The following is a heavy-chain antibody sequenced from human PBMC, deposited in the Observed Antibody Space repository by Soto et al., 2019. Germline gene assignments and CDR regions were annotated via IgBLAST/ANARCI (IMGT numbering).Heavy chain of an antibody. CDR2: ISYDGSNK. D-gene: IGHD6-19*01. V-gene: IGHV3-30*18. J-gene: IGHJ4*02. Sequence: GGSLRLSCAASGFTFSSYGMHWVRQAPGKGLEWVAVISYDGSNKYYADSVKGRFTISRDNSKNTLYLQMNSLRAEDTAVYYCAKDRERLSRIAVAAILDYWGQGALVTVSS. CDR1: GFTFSSYG. CDR3: AKDRERLSRIAVAAILDY.